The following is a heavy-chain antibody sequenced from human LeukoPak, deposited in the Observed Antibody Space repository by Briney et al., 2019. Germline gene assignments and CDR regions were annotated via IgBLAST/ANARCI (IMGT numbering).Heavy chain of an antibody. J-gene: IGHJ6*02. Sequence: PGGSLRLSCTASGFTFGDYAMSWVRQAPGKGLEWVGFIRSKAYGGTTEYAASVKGRFTISRDDSKSIAYLQMNSLKTEDTAVYYCTREYDYGDYYYGMDVWGRGTTVTVSS. CDR1: GFTFGDYA. D-gene: IGHD4-17*01. V-gene: IGHV3-49*04. CDR3: TREYDYGDYYYGMDV. CDR2: IRSKAYGGTT.